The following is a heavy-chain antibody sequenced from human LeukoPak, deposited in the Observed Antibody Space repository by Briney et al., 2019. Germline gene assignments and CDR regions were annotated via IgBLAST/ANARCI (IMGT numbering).Heavy chain of an antibody. CDR1: GDSITSSFYY. V-gene: IGHV4-39*01. CDR2: MYYSGST. Sequence: SETLSLTCTVSGDSITSSFYYWSWIRQPPGRGLEWIGSMYYSGSTYYNPSLKSRVTISVDTSKNQFSLKLTSVTAADTAVYYCARLRDWHFDLWGRGTLVTVSS. J-gene: IGHJ2*01. CDR3: ARLRDWHFDL.